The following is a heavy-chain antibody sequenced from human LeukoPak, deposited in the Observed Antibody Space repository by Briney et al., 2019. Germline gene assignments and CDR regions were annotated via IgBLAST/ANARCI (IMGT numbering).Heavy chain of an antibody. CDR3: AKDWDSWSGYSAFDI. CDR2: ISSSGTTI. J-gene: IGHJ3*02. V-gene: IGHV3-48*03. CDR1: GFTFSSYE. D-gene: IGHD3-3*01. Sequence: GGSLRLSCAASGFTFSSYEMNWVRQAPGKGLEWVSYISSSGTTIYYADSVKGRFTISRDNAKNSLYLQMNSLRAEDTAVYYCAKDWDSWSGYSAFDIWGQGTMVTVSS.